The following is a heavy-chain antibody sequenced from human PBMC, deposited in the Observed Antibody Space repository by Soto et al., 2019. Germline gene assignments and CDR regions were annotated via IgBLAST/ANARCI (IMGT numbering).Heavy chain of an antibody. CDR2: ISSSSSYI. CDR3: ASGAGGGGQGYYDKGMDV. V-gene: IGHV3-21*01. CDR1: GFTFSSYS. J-gene: IGHJ6*02. Sequence: EVQLVESGGGLVKPGGSLRLSCAASGFTFSSYSMNWVRQAPGKGLEWVSSISSSSSYIYYADSVKGRFTISRDNAKNALYLQMSSLRADDAAVYYRASGAGGGGQGYYDKGMDVWGQGTTVNV. D-gene: IGHD3-16*01.